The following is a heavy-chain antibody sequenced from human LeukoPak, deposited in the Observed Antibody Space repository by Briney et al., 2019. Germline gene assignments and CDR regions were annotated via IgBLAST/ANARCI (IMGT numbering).Heavy chain of an antibody. D-gene: IGHD1-26*01. Sequence: SETLSLTCAVSGGSISSNSYYWGWIRQPPGKGLEWIGNIYYSGSTYYNPSLTSRVTISVDTSKNQFSLKLSSVTAADTAVYYCARVSRSGSYFGAFEIWGQGTMVTVSS. V-gene: IGHV4-39*07. CDR1: GGSISSNSYY. CDR3: ARVSRSGSYFGAFEI. CDR2: IYYSGST. J-gene: IGHJ3*02.